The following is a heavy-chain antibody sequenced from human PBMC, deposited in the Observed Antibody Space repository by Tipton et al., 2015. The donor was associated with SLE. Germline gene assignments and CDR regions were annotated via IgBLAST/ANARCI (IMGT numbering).Heavy chain of an antibody. J-gene: IGHJ3*02. CDR3: ARASGPPQRNIVVVVAATRARDAFDI. D-gene: IGHD2-15*01. CDR2: IYYSGST. V-gene: IGHV4-59*11. CDR1: GGSISSHY. Sequence: TLSLTCTVSGGSISSHYWSWIRQPPRKGLEWIGYIYYSGSTNYNPSLKSRVTISVDTSKNQFSLKLSSVTAADTAVYYCARASGPPQRNIVVVVAATRARDAFDIWGQGTMVTVSS.